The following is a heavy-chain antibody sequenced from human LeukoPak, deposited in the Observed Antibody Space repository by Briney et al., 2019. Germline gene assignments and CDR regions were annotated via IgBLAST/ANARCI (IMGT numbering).Heavy chain of an antibody. CDR1: GFIFSTYG. Sequence: GGSPRLSCAASGFIFSTYGMHWVRQAPGKGLEWVAVMSYDGSNKYYADSVKGRFTISRDNSKNTLYLQMNSLRAEDTAVYYCAKDSKQWLVGLGWLDPWGQGTLVTVSS. J-gene: IGHJ5*02. D-gene: IGHD6-19*01. CDR3: AKDSKQWLVGLGWLDP. V-gene: IGHV3-30*18. CDR2: MSYDGSNK.